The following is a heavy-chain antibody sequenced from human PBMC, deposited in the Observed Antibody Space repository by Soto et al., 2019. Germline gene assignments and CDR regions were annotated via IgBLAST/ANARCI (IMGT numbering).Heavy chain of an antibody. CDR1: GGTFSSYA. J-gene: IGHJ6*02. V-gene: IGHV1-69*05. D-gene: IGHD6-19*01. CDR2: IIPIFGTA. CDR3: ARDPRSIAVAGTFYYYGMDV. Sequence: ASVKVSCKASGGTFSSYAISWVRQAPGQGLEWMGGIIPIFGTANYAQKLQGRVTMTTDTSTSTAYMELRSLRSDDTAVYYCARDPRSIAVAGTFYYYGMDVWGQGTTVTVSS.